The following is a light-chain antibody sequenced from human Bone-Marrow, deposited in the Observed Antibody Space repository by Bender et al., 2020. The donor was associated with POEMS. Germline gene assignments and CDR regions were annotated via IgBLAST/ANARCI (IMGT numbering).Light chain of an antibody. V-gene: IGLV2-14*03. J-gene: IGLJ3*02. Sequence: QSALTQPASVSGSPGQSITISCTGTSSDIGGYNYVSWYQQHPGKAPKLMILDVNTRPSGVSNRFSGSKCGNTASLTISGLQAEDEADYFCSSYTSSSTLVFGGGTKLTVL. CDR3: SSYTSSSTLV. CDR1: SSDIGGYNY. CDR2: DVN.